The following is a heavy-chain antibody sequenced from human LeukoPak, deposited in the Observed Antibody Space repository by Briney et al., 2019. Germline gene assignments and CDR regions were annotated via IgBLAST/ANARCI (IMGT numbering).Heavy chain of an antibody. D-gene: IGHD1-26*01. CDR1: GGSFSGYY. CDR3: ARELRSPFDI. Sequence: PSETLSLTCAVYGGSFSGYYWSWIRQPPGKGLEWIGEINHSGSTNYNPSLKSRVTMSVDTSKNQFSLKLSSVTAADTAVYYCARELRSPFDIWGQGTMVTVSS. J-gene: IGHJ3*02. V-gene: IGHV4-34*01. CDR2: INHSGST.